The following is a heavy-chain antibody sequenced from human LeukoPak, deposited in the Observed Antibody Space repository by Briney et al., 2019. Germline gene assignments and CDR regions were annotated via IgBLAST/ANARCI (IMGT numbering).Heavy chain of an antibody. CDR1: GFTFSTYG. Sequence: GGSLRLSCAASGFTFSTYGMHWVRQAPGKGLEWVAIISYDGNNKYFADSVKGRFTISRDNSKNTLYLQMNSLRAEDTALYYCAKDLRNENFSWGQGTLVTVSS. V-gene: IGHV3-30*18. CDR2: ISYDGNNK. D-gene: IGHD3-3*01. CDR3: AKDLRNENFS. J-gene: IGHJ4*02.